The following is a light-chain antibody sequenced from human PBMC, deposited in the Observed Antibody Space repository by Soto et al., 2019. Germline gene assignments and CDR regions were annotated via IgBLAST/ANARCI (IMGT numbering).Light chain of an antibody. CDR1: SSTIGSNF. CDR2: GND. J-gene: IGLJ3*02. V-gene: IGLV1-44*01. Sequence: SVLTQPPSASGTPGQGVTISCSGSSSTIGSNFVVWYQQLPGTAPKLLIYGNDRRPSGVPDRFSGSKSGTSASLAITGLQSEDEADYYCAAWDDTLNGWVFGGGTQLTVL. CDR3: AAWDDTLNGWV.